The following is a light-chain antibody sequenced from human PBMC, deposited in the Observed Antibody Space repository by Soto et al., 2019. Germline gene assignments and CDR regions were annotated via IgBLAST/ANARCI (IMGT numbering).Light chain of an antibody. V-gene: IGKV4-1*01. CDR2: WAS. CDR1: QSVLYSSTNKNY. CDR3: QQYYSSPRT. J-gene: IGKJ2*01. Sequence: DIVMTQSPDSLAVSLGERATINCKSSQSVLYSSTNKNYLAWYQQKAGQPPKLLIYWASTRESGVLDRISGSGSGTDFTLTISSLQAEDVAVYYCQQYYSSPRTFGQGTKLEIK.